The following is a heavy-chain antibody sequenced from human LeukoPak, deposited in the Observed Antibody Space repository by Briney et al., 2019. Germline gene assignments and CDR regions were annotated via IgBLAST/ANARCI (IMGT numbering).Heavy chain of an antibody. V-gene: IGHV1-18*01. D-gene: IGHD3/OR15-3a*01. CDR1: GYTFTSYG. CDR2: ISAYNGNT. CDR3: ARDSSDFWPEGWFDP. Sequence: ASVKVSCKASGYTFTSYGISWVRQAPGQGLEWMGWISAYNGNTDYAQKLQGRVTMTTDTSTGTAYMELRSLRSDDTAVYYCARDSSDFWPEGWFDPWGQGTLVTVSS. J-gene: IGHJ5*02.